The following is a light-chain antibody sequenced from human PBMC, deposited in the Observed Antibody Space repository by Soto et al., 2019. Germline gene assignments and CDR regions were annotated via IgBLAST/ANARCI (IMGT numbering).Light chain of an antibody. Sequence: EIVLTQSPATLSLSPGERATLSCRASQSVSHYLAWYQQKPGQAPSLLIYDASNRATGIPARFSGSGSGTDFTLTISSLEPEDFAVYYCQQRSNWPLCTFGQGTKLEIK. CDR2: DAS. CDR3: QQRSNWPLCT. V-gene: IGKV3-11*01. CDR1: QSVSHY. J-gene: IGKJ2*02.